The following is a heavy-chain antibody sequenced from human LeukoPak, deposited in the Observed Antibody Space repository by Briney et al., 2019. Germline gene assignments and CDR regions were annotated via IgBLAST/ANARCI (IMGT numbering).Heavy chain of an antibody. Sequence: SETLSLTCSVSGGSISNPNKYWGWIRQPPGKGLEWIGGISYSGNTYYNPSLKTPVTISVDTSENQFSLRLSSVTAADTAVYYCARLSYYDYDYHYYYYMYLWGKGTTVTVSS. CDR1: GGSISNPNKY. V-gene: IGHV4-39*01. D-gene: IGHD3-16*01. CDR2: ISYSGNT. CDR3: ARLSYYDYDYHYYYYMYL. J-gene: IGHJ6*03.